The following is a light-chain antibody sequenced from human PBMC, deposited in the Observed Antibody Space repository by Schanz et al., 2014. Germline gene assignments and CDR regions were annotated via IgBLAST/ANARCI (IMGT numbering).Light chain of an antibody. Sequence: EIVLTQSPATLSLSPGERATLSCRASQSVRSYLAWYQQKPGQAPRLLIYDASNRATGIPARFSGSGSGTDFTLTISRLEPEDFAVYYCQQRSNWPLTFGGGTKVEIK. CDR3: QQRSNWPLT. J-gene: IGKJ4*01. CDR2: DAS. V-gene: IGKV3-11*01. CDR1: QSVRSY.